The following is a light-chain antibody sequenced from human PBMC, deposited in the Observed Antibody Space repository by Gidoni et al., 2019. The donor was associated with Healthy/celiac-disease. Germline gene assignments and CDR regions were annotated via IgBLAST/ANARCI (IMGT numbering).Light chain of an antibody. CDR3: QQYDNLLT. V-gene: IGKV1-33*01. J-gene: IGKJ4*01. Sequence: DIPMTQSPSSLSASVGDRVTITCQASQDISNYLHWYQQKPGKAPKLLIYDASNLETGVPSRFSGSGSGTDFTFTIRSLQPEDIATYYCQQYDNLLTFGGGTKVEIK. CDR1: QDISNY. CDR2: DAS.